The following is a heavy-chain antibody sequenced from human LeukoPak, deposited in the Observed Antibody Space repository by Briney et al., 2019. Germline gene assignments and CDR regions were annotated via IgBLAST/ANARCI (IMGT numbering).Heavy chain of an antibody. V-gene: IGHV4-59*11. Sequence: KPSETLSLTCTVSGGSLSGHFWSWFRRPPGKGLENIGYIHSSGSTNYNPSYKSRVTVSLEMSKNQFSLSLSSVTAADTAVYYCARDPGDTDWYNFDLWGQGILVTVSS. D-gene: IGHD3-9*01. CDR3: ARDPGDTDWYNFDL. J-gene: IGHJ4*02. CDR1: GGSLSGHF. CDR2: IHSSGST.